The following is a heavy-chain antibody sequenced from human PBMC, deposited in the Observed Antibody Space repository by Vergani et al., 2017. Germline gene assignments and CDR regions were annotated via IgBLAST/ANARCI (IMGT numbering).Heavy chain of an antibody. V-gene: IGHV4-61*02. CDR3: ARGETRTDWFDP. CDR2: IHSSGTT. Sequence: QVQLPESGPGLVKPSQTLSLTCTVSGGSITSGSFYWSWIRPPAGKGLEWIGRIHSSGTTNYNPSLKSRVTLSVDTSKNQLSLRMTSVTAADTAVYYCARGETRTDWFDPWGQGTLVTVSS. D-gene: IGHD3/OR15-3a*01. CDR1: GGSITSGSFY. J-gene: IGHJ5*02.